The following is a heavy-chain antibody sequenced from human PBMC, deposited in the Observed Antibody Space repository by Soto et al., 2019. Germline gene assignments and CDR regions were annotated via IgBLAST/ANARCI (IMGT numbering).Heavy chain of an antibody. V-gene: IGHV4-39*01. J-gene: IGHJ4*02. D-gene: IGHD2-8*01. CDR2: IHYTGST. CDR1: GDSISSNNYY. CDR3: ARHPGYAVPTVYATHYFNY. Sequence: QLQLQESGPGLVKPSETLSLTCSVSGDSISSNNYYCGWIRPPPGKGLEWIGSIHYTGSTHYNPSLKSRVTMSVDTSKSQFSLKLSSVTAADTAVYYCARHPGYAVPTVYATHYFNYWGQGILVTVST.